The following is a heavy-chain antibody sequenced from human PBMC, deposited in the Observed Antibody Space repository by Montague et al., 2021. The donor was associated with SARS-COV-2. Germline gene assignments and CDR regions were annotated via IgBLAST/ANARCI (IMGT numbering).Heavy chain of an antibody. Sequence: SETLSLTCAVHGTSFSGYYWSWIRQPPGKGPEWIGEINHGGSTKYSPSLKSRLTISADTSKNQFSLKLTSVAAADTAVYYCARLRDGVVPSPILGVGPYYSYYFIDVWGKGTTVTVSS. CDR2: INHGGST. D-gene: IGHD3-10*01. V-gene: IGHV4-34*01. CDR3: ARLRDGVVPSPILGVGPYYSYYFIDV. CDR1: GTSFSGYY. J-gene: IGHJ6*03.